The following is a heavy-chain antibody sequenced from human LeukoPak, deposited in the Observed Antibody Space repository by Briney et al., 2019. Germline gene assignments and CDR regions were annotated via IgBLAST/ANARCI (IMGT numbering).Heavy chain of an antibody. CDR3: AKNLLGSGAYSWYFDL. J-gene: IGHJ2*01. V-gene: IGHV3-23*01. CDR2: ISTSGDAT. CDR1: GFTFSSHG. Sequence: GGSLRLSCAASGFTFSSHGMSWVRQTPGKGLEWVSSISTSGDATVYADSVKGRVTISRDNSKNTLYLQMNSLRAEDTAVYSCAKNLLGSGAYSWYFDLWGRGTLVTVSS. D-gene: IGHD1-26*01.